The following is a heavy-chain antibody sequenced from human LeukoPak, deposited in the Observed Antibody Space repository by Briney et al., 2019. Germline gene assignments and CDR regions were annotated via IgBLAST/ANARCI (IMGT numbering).Heavy chain of an antibody. J-gene: IGHJ5*02. V-gene: IGHV6-1*01. D-gene: IGHD3-10*01. CDR2: TYYRSKWYN. Sequence: SQTLSLTCAISGDSVSSNSAAWNWIRQSPSRGLEWLGRTYYRSKWYNDYAVSVKSRITINPDTSKNQFSLQLNSVTPEDTAVYYCARDLRPGFGELYLSHKNNWFDPWGQGTLVTVSS. CDR3: ARDLRPGFGELYLSHKNNWFDP. CDR1: GDSVSSNSAA.